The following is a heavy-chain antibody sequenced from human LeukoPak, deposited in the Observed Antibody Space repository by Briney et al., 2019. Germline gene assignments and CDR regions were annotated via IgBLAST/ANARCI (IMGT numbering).Heavy chain of an antibody. Sequence: ASVTVSCKASGYIFTDYYMHWVRQAPGQGLEWMGWINPNSGGTNYAQKFQGRVTMTRDTSISTAYMELRRLRSDDTAVYSCARAARDYYTSGSPFDYWGQGTLVTVSS. CDR3: ARAARDYYTSGSPFDY. CDR2: INPNSGGT. D-gene: IGHD3-10*01. CDR1: GYIFTDYY. J-gene: IGHJ4*02. V-gene: IGHV1-2*02.